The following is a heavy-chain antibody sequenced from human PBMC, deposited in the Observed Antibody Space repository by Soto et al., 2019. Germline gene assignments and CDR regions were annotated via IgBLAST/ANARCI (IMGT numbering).Heavy chain of an antibody. J-gene: IGHJ4*02. CDR1: GYAFSDDG. V-gene: IGHV1-18*01. Sequence: GASVKVSCKASGYAFSDDGISWVRQAPGQGLEWMGWISAKNGNTNFAQKFRGRVTMTTDTSTSTVYMELRSLKPDDSAVYYCAREPPETPPDYWGQGTLVTVPS. CDR2: ISAKNGNT. CDR3: AREPPETPPDY.